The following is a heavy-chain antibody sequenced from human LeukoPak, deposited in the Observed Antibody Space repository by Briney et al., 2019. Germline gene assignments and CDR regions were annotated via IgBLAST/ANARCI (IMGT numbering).Heavy chain of an antibody. J-gene: IGHJ4*02. Sequence: PGGSLRLSCAASGFTFSSYAMSWVRQAPGKGLEWVSYISSSSSTIYYADSVKGRFTISRDNAKNSLYLQMNSLRAEDTAVYYCARDHILLWFGAIGYFDYWGQGTLVTVSS. D-gene: IGHD3-10*01. V-gene: IGHV3-48*04. CDR2: ISSSSSTI. CDR1: GFTFSSYA. CDR3: ARDHILLWFGAIGYFDY.